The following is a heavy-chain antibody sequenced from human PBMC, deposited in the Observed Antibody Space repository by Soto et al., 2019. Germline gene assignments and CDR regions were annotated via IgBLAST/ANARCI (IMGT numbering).Heavy chain of an antibody. CDR3: ATDIGFEYVN. CDR1: GFNVMRYW. Sequence: GSLRLSFAVSGFNVMRYWMSWVRQAPGKGLEWVASIKEDGSAIYDRYSVSGRFSISRDSAGNALQLTMNYLSDEDTGVYFCATDIGFEYVNWGHGTLVPVSP. V-gene: IGHV3-7*01. J-gene: IGHJ4*01. D-gene: IGHD2-15*01. CDR2: IKEDGSAI.